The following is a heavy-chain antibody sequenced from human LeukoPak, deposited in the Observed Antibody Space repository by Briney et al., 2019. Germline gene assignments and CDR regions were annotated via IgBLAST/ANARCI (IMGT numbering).Heavy chain of an antibody. Sequence: TSDTLSLTCTVSGGAISGYYWSWIRQPAGKGLEWLGRVYSSGSTKYNPSLESRVTMSVDTSKNQFSLKLNFVTAADTAVYYCARASGPTYGSDYWGQGTLVTVSS. CDR2: VYSSGST. V-gene: IGHV4-4*07. D-gene: IGHD6-25*01. CDR1: GGAISGYY. J-gene: IGHJ4*02. CDR3: ARASGPTYGSDY.